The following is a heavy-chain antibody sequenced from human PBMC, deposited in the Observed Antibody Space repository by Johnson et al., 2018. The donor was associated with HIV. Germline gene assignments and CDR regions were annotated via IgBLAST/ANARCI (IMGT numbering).Heavy chain of an antibody. Sequence: EQLVESGGGLVQPGGSLRLSCAASGFTFSSYWMHWVRQAPGKGLEWVGRIKSQTDGGTTAYAAPVKGRFTISRDDSKNTLYLQMNSLKTEDTAVYSCTTDWGSYHEYAFDIWGQGTMVTVSS. V-gene: IGHV3-15*01. J-gene: IGHJ3*02. CDR1: GFTFSSYW. CDR3: TTDWGSYHEYAFDI. CDR2: IKSQTDGGTT. D-gene: IGHD1-26*01.